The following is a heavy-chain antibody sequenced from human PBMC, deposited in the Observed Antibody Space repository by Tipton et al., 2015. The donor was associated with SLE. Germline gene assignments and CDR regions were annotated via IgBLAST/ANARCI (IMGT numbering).Heavy chain of an antibody. J-gene: IGHJ4*02. CDR3: ARRIDYGDANYFDY. CDR2: INHSGST. CDR1: GGSISSYY. V-gene: IGHV4-34*01. D-gene: IGHD4-17*01. Sequence: TLSLTCTVSGGSISSYYCSWIRQPPGKGLEWIGEINHSGSTNYNPSLKSRVTISVDTSKNQFSLKLSSVTAADTAVYYCARRIDYGDANYFDYWGQGTLVTVSS.